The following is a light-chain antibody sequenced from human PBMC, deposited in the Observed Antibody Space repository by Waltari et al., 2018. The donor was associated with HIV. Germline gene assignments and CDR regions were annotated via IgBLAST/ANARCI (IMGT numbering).Light chain of an antibody. J-gene: IGLJ3*02. Sequence: QSALTQPRSVSGSPGQSVTISCPGTSSDVGGYNYVSWYQQHPGKAPKPMIYDVSKRPSGVPDRFSGSKSGNTASLTISGLQAEDEADYYCCSYAGSYTWVFGGGTKLTVL. CDR3: CSYAGSYTWV. CDR1: SSDVGGYNY. CDR2: DVS. V-gene: IGLV2-11*01.